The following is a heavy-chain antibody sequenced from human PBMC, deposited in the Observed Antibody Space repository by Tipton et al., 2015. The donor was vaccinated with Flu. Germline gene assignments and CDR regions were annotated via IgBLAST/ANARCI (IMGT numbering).Heavy chain of an antibody. J-gene: IGHJ6*02. D-gene: IGHD3-9*01. V-gene: IGHV3-48*03. CDR1: GFTFSSYE. CDR3: ARGRYYDILTGQYYYYYYGMDV. Sequence: SLRLSCAASGFTFSSYEMNWVRQAPGKGLEWVSYISSSGSTIYYADSVKGRFTISRDSAKNSLYLQMNSLRAEDTAVYYCARGRYYDILTGQYYYYYYGMDVWGQGTTVTVSS. CDR2: ISSSGSTI.